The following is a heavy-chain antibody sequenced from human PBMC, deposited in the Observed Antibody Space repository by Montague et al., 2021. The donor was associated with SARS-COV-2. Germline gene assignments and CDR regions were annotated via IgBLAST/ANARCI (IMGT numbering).Heavy chain of an antibody. Sequence: SETLSLTCTVSGGSISSYYWSWIRQPPGKGLEWIGYIYYSGSTNYNPSLKSRVTISVDTSKYHFSLKLSSVTAADTAVYYCARTTWLRGYFDLWGRGTLVTVSS. D-gene: IGHD5-12*01. CDR1: GGSISSYY. V-gene: IGHV4-59*12. CDR2: IYYSGST. CDR3: ARTTWLRGYFDL. J-gene: IGHJ2*01.